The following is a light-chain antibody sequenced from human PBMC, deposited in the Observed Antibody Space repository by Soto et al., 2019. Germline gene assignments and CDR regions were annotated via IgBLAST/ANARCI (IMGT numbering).Light chain of an antibody. CDR2: DVT. Sequence: QSALAQPASVSGSLGQSITISCTGTSSDVAGYNYVSWYQQHPGKAPKLMIYDVTFRPSGVSNRFSGSKSGNTASLTISGLQAEDESDYYCASYTSSSTWVFAGGTKLTVL. V-gene: IGLV2-14*01. CDR1: SSDVAGYNY. CDR3: ASYTSSSTWV. J-gene: IGLJ3*02.